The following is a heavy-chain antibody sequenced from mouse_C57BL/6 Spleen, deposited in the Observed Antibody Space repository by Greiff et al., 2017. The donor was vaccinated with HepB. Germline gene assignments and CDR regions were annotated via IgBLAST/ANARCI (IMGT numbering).Heavy chain of an antibody. CDR2: ISSGGDYI. CDR3: TRDLGASYAMDY. Sequence: EVMLVESGEGLVKPGGSLKLSCAASGFTFSSYAMSWVRQTPEKRLEWVAYISSGGDYIYYADTVQGRFTISRDNARNTLYLQMSSLKSEDTAMYYCTRDLGASYAMDYWGQGTSVTVSS. J-gene: IGHJ4*01. V-gene: IGHV5-9-1*02. D-gene: IGHD3-1*01. CDR1: GFTFSSYA.